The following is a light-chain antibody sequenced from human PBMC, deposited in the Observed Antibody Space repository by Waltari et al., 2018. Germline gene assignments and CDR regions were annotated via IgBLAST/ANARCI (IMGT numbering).Light chain of an antibody. Sequence: EIVLTQSPATLSLSPGETATLSCRASQSVTTYLAWYQPKPGQAPRLLIYDASNGATGIPTRFSGSGSGTDVTLTISSLEAEDFAVYFCQQRSNWPGNFGQGTRLEIK. V-gene: IGKV3-11*01. J-gene: IGKJ5*01. CDR3: QQRSNWPGN. CDR1: QSVTTY. CDR2: DAS.